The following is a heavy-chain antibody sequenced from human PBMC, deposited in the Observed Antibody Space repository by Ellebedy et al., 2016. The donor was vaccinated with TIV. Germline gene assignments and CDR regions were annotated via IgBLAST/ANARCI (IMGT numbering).Heavy chain of an antibody. Sequence: GGSLRLSCAASGFTFSLFAMHWVRQAPGKGLEWLSVISGDGSSTYFTDSVKGRLTITSDNSKNTLYLQMNRLTTEDTAVYYCAKGSSSGFNYDRVGFDNWGQGTLVTVSS. CDR1: GFTFSLFA. CDR2: ISGDGSST. D-gene: IGHD3-22*01. V-gene: IGHV3-23*01. CDR3: AKGSSSGFNYDRVGFDN. J-gene: IGHJ4*02.